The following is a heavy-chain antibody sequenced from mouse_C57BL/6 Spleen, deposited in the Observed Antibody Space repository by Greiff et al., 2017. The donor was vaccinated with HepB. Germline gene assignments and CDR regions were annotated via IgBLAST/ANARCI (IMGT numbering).Heavy chain of an antibody. J-gene: IGHJ3*01. D-gene: IGHD3-2*02. Sequence: QVQLKQSGAELVRPGTSVKVSCKASGYAFTNYLIEWVKQRPGQGLEWIGVINPGSGGTNYNEKFKGKATLTADKSSSTAYMQLSSLTSEDSAVYFCAREDSSGSFAYWGQGTLVTVSA. V-gene: IGHV1-54*01. CDR3: AREDSSGSFAY. CDR2: INPGSGGT. CDR1: GYAFTNYL.